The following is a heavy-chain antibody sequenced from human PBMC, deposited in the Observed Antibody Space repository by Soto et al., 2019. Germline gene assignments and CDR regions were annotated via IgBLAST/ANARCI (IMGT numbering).Heavy chain of an antibody. CDR1: GYTFTSYD. J-gene: IGHJ3*02. Sequence: ASVKVSCKASGYTFTSYDINWVRQATGQGLEWMGWMNPNSGNTGYAQKFQGRVTMTRNTSISTAYMELSSLRSEDTAVYYCARGLTIRSQSHDAFDIWGQGTMVTVSS. V-gene: IGHV1-8*01. CDR3: ARGLTIRSQSHDAFDI. D-gene: IGHD3-10*01. CDR2: MNPNSGNT.